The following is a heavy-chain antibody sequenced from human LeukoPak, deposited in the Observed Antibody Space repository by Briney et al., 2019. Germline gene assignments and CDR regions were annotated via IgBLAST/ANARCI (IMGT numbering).Heavy chain of an antibody. J-gene: IGHJ5*01. CDR3: ARQPYVGFGEPRGWIDS. V-gene: IGHV5-51*01. D-gene: IGHD3-10*01. CDR2: IYPGDSDT. Sequence: GESLKISCKASGCNFNNYWIDWVRHMPGRGLEWMGIIYPGDSDTRYSPSFQGQVTFSADKSISTVYLHWSSLKASDTAMYYCARQPYVGFGEPRGWIDSWGQGTLVIVSS. CDR1: GCNFNNYW.